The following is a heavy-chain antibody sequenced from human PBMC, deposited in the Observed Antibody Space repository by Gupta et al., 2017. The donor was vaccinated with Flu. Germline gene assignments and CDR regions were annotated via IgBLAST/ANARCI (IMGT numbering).Heavy chain of an antibody. CDR2: ISYDGSLE. CDR3: VRTTSMDV. Sequence: ASEFIFSKYAMHWVRQAPGKGLEWVAGISYDGSLEYYADSVKGRFTISRDNSKDTLFLQMNSLRTDDTATYYCVRTTSMDVWGKGTTVTVSS. D-gene: IGHD1-1*01. CDR1: EFIFSKYA. V-gene: IGHV3-30*04. J-gene: IGHJ6*03.